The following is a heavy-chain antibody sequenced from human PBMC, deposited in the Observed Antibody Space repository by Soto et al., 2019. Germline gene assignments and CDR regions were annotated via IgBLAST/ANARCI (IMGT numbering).Heavy chain of an antibody. CDR2: ISSSSSTI. Sequence: GGSLRLSCAASGFTFSSYSMNWVRQAPGKGLEWVSYISSSSSTIYYADSVKGRFTNSRDNAKNSLYLQMNSLRAEDTAVYYCARELDFERYMDVWGKGTTVTVSS. J-gene: IGHJ6*03. CDR3: ARELDFERYMDV. CDR1: GFTFSSYS. D-gene: IGHD3-9*01. V-gene: IGHV3-48*01.